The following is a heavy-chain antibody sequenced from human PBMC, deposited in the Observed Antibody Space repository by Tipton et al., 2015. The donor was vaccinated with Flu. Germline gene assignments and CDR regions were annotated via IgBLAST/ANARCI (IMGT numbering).Heavy chain of an antibody. J-gene: IGHJ4*02. CDR3: ARVTSRASGTMRQVTRGGGNDY. Sequence: SLRLSCAASGFTFSSYSMNWVRQAPGKGLEWVSSISSSSSYIYYTDSVKGRFTISRDNAKNSLYLQMNSLRAEDTAVYYCARVTSRASGTMRQVTRGGGNDYWGQGTLVTVSS. V-gene: IGHV3-21*01. CDR2: ISSSSSYI. D-gene: IGHD1-7*01. CDR1: GFTFSSYS.